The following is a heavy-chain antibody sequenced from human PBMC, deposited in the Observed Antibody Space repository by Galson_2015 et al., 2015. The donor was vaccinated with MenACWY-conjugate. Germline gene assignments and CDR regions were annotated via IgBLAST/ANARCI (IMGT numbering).Heavy chain of an antibody. D-gene: IGHD6-13*01. CDR3: ARHPTYSHTWYHWYFDL. CDR2: INKDGSEK. J-gene: IGHJ2*01. Sequence: SLRLSCAASGFTYTNYWMDWVRQAPGKGLEWVANINKDGSEKYYVDSVKGRFTISRDNAKNSLFLLLNSLRAEDTAVYYCARHPTYSHTWYHWYFDLWGRGTLVTVSS. V-gene: IGHV3-7*03. CDR1: GFTYTNYW.